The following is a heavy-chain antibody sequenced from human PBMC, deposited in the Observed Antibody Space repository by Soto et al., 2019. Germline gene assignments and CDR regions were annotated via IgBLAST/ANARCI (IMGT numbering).Heavy chain of an antibody. Sequence: GASVKVSCKASGYTFTGYYMHWVRQAPGQGLEWMGWINPNSGGTNYAQKFQGRVTMTRDTSISTAYMELRSLRSDDTAVYYCARDLTTVTPYYYYGMDVWGQGTTVTVSS. CDR2: INPNSGGT. J-gene: IGHJ6*02. CDR1: GYTFTGYY. D-gene: IGHD4-17*01. V-gene: IGHV1-2*02. CDR3: ARDLTTVTPYYYYGMDV.